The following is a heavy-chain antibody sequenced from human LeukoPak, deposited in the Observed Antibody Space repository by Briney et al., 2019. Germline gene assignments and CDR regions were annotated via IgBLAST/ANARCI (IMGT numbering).Heavy chain of an antibody. V-gene: IGHV3-48*03. CDR1: GFTFSNFE. D-gene: IGHD3-22*01. CDR2: MSGSGTTI. J-gene: IGHJ3*02. Sequence: GGSLRLSCAASGFTFSNFEFNWVRQAPGKGLEWVSYMSGSGTTIYADSVKGRFTISRDNAKNSLYLQMNSLRAEDTAVYYCARSSGYYYVDAFDIWGQGTMVTVSS. CDR3: ARSSGYYYVDAFDI.